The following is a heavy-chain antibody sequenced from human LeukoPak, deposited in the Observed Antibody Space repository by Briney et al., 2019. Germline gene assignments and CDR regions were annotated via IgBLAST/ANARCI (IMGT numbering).Heavy chain of an antibody. J-gene: IGHJ4*02. V-gene: IGHV4-59*12. CDR1: GGSISSYY. CDR2: IYYSGST. CDR3: AGVATHYDILTGYYYDY. Sequence: SETLSLTCTVSGGSISSYYWSWIRQPPGKGLEWIGYIYYSGSTNYNPSLKSRVTISVDKSKNQFSLKLSSVTAADTAVYYCAGVATHYDILTGYYYDYWGQGTLVTVSS. D-gene: IGHD3-9*01.